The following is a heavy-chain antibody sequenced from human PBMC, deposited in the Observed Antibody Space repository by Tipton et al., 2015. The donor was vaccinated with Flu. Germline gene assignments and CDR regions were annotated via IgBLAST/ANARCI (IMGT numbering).Heavy chain of an antibody. CDR2: IIPILGIA. J-gene: IGHJ4*02. Sequence: QLVQSGAEVKKPGSSVKVSCKASGGTFSSYAISWVRQAPGQGLEWMGGIIPILGIANYAQKFQGRVTITADESTSTAYMELSSLRSEDTAVYYCARDIVVVTATSGGGYFDYWGQGTLVTVSS. CDR1: GGTFSSYA. CDR3: ARDIVVVTATSGGGYFDY. V-gene: IGHV1-69*01. D-gene: IGHD2-21*02.